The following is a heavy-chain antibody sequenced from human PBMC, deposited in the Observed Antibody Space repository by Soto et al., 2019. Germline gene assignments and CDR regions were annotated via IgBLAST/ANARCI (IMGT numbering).Heavy chain of an antibody. CDR1: GYTFTSYD. V-gene: IGHV1-8*01. Sequence: ASVKVSCKASGYTFTSYDINWVRQATGQGLGWMGWMNPNSGNTGYAQKFQGRVTMTRNTSISTAYMELSSLRSEDTAVYYCARAEGGYYYYYYMDVWGKGTTVTVS. J-gene: IGHJ6*03. CDR3: ARAEGGYYYYYYMDV. CDR2: MNPNSGNT.